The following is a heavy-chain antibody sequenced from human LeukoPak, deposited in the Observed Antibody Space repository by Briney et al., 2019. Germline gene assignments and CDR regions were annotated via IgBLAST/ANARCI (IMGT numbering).Heavy chain of an antibody. Sequence: GESLKISCKGSGYSFTSYWIGWVRQMPGKGLEWMGIIYPGDSDTRYSPSFQGQVTISADKSISTAYLQWSSLKASDTAMYYCARLRDCGSTSCYVPLDYWGQGTLVTVSS. CDR1: GYSFTSYW. V-gene: IGHV5-51*01. D-gene: IGHD2-2*01. CDR2: IYPGDSDT. CDR3: ARLRDCGSTSCYVPLDY. J-gene: IGHJ4*02.